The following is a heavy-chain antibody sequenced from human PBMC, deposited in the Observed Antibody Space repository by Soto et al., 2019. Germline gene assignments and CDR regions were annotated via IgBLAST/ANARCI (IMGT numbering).Heavy chain of an antibody. Sequence: SETLSLTCAVSGGSISSGGYSWSWIRQPPGKGLEWIGYIYYSGSTYYNPSLKSRVTISVDTSKNQFSLKLSSVTAADTAVYYCARGRYGYSYGYADYYYGMDVWGQGTTVTVSS. V-gene: IGHV4-30-2*01. J-gene: IGHJ6*02. CDR1: GGSISSGGYS. CDR2: IYYSGST. D-gene: IGHD5-18*01. CDR3: ARGRYGYSYGYADYYYGMDV.